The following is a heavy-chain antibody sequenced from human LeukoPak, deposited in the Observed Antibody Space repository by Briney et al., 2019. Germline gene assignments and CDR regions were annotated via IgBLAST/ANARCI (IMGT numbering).Heavy chain of an antibody. CDR1: GFTFTSYA. CDR2: ISGSGGST. D-gene: IGHD2-21*01. J-gene: IGHJ5*02. V-gene: IGHV3-23*01. Sequence: PGGSLRLSCAASGFTFTSYAMSWVRQAPGKGLEWVSAISGSGGSTYYADSVKGRFTISRDNSKNTLYLQMNSLRAEDTAVYYCAKTLLPCGGDCYSSPNWFDPWGQGTLVTVSS. CDR3: AKTLLPCGGDCYSSPNWFDP.